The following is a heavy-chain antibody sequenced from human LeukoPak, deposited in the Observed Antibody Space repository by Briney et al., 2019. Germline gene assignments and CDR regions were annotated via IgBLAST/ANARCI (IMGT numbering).Heavy chain of an antibody. CDR1: GYTFTGYY. D-gene: IGHD6-13*01. Sequence: ASVKVSCKASGYTFTGYYMHWVRQAPGQGLEWMGWINPNSGGTNYAQKFQGRVTMTRDTSISTAYMELSRLRSDDTAVYYCASLPGYSSSWYGVVDYWGQGTMVTVSS. CDR3: ASLPGYSSSWYGVVDY. V-gene: IGHV1-2*02. CDR2: INPNSGGT. J-gene: IGHJ3*01.